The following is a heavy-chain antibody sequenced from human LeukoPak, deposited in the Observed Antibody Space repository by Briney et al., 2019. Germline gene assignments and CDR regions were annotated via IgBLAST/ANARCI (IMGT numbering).Heavy chain of an antibody. Sequence: GGSLRLSCAASGFTFSTYAMSWVRQAPGKGLEWVSAISGSGGSTYYADSEKGRFTISRDNSKNTLYLQMNSLRAEDTSIYFCAKALEQETVIALDSWGQGTLVTASS. CDR1: GFTFSTYA. J-gene: IGHJ4*02. D-gene: IGHD6-13*01. CDR3: AKALEQETVIALDS. V-gene: IGHV3-23*01. CDR2: ISGSGGST.